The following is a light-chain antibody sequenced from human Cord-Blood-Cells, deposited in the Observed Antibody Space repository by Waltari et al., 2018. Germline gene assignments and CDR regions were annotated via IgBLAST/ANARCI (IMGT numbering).Light chain of an antibody. CDR2: DAS. Sequence: EIVLTQSPATLSLSPGERATLSCRASQSVSSYLAWYQQKPGQAPRLLIYDASTRATGIPARFSGSRSGTDFTLTISSLEPEDFAVYYCQQRSNWPLTFGGGTKVEIK. V-gene: IGKV3-11*01. CDR3: QQRSNWPLT. CDR1: QSVSSY. J-gene: IGKJ4*01.